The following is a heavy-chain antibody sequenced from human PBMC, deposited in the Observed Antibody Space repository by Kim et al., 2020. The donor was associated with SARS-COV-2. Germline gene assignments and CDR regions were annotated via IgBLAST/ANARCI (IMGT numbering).Heavy chain of an antibody. CDR1: GGSISSYY. Sequence: SETLSLTCTVSGGSISSYYWSWIRQPAGKGLEWIGRIYTSGSTNYNPSLKSRVTMSVDTSKNQFSLKLSSVTAADTAVYYCAREVAAAGMGVIDYWGQGTLVTVSS. CDR3: AREVAAAGMGVIDY. V-gene: IGHV4-4*07. D-gene: IGHD6-13*01. J-gene: IGHJ4*02. CDR2: IYTSGST.